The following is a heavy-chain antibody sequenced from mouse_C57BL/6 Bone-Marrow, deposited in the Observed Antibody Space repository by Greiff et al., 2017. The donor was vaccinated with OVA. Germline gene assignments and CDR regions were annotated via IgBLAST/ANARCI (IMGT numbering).Heavy chain of an antibody. Sequence: VQLQQSGAELVKPGASVKMSCKASGYTFTSYWITWVKQRPGQGLEWIGDIYPGSGSTNYNEKFKSKATLTVDTSSSTAYMQLSSLTSEDSAVYYCARSISYDYDAWFAYWGQGTLVTVSA. J-gene: IGHJ3*01. V-gene: IGHV1-55*01. CDR3: ARSISYDYDAWFAY. D-gene: IGHD2-4*01. CDR1: GYTFTSYW. CDR2: IYPGSGST.